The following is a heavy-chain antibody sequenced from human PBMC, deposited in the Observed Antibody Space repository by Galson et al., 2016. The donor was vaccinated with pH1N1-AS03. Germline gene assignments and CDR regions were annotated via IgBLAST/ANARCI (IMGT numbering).Heavy chain of an antibody. Sequence: LRLSCAASGFTFSNAWLTWVRQAPGKGLEWVGRIKSKSDGGTTDYAAPVKARFTISRDDSKNTLYLQMNSLKTEDTAVYYCSTDETFYYYYGMDVWGRGTTVTVSS. J-gene: IGHJ6*02. CDR1: GFTFSNAW. V-gene: IGHV3-15*01. CDR3: STDETFYYYYGMDV. CDR2: IKSKSDGGTT.